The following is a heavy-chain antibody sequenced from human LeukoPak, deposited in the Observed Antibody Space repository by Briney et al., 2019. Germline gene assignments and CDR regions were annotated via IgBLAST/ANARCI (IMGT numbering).Heavy chain of an antibody. CDR3: ARHPDSSGYGH. CDR1: GYSFSSYW. D-gene: IGHD3-22*01. V-gene: IGHV5-51*01. Sequence: GESLKISCKGSGYSFSSYWIAWVRQMPGKGLEWMWIIFPGDSDTRYSPFFQGQVSISADKSISTAYLQWTSLKASDTAMYFCARHPDSSGYGHWGQGTLVIVSS. J-gene: IGHJ4*02. CDR2: IFPGDSDT.